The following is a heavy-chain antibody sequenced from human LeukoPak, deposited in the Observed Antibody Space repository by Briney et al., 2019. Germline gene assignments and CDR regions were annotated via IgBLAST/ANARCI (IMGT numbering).Heavy chain of an antibody. V-gene: IGHV4-59*01. CDR3: ARARYYYGHYFDY. CDR2: IFDNGNT. Sequence: PLETLSLTCTVSGGSINNYYWSWIRQPPGKGLEWIGYIFDNGNTNYNPSLKSRVTISLDTSKNQFSLKLSSVTAADTAVYYCARARYYYGHYFDYWGQGTLVTVSS. CDR1: GGSINNYY. D-gene: IGHD3-10*01. J-gene: IGHJ4*02.